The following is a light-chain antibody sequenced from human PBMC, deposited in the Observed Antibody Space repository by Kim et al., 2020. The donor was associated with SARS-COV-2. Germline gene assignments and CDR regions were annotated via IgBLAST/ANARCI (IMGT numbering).Light chain of an antibody. V-gene: IGKV3-15*01. CDR3: QQYNNWPYI. CDR2: GAS. Sequence: EIVMTQSPATLSVSPGERATLSCRASQSVSSNLAWYQQKPGQAPRLLIYGASTRATGIPSRFSGSGSGTEFTLTISSLQSEDFAVYSCQQYNNWPYIFGQGTKLEI. J-gene: IGKJ2*01. CDR1: QSVSSN.